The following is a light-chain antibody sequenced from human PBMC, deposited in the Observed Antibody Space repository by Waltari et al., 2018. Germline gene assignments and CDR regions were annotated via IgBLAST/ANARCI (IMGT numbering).Light chain of an antibody. J-gene: IGLJ1*01. CDR2: EDT. Sequence: SYELTQTPSVSVSPGQTARITCSGHDWPSKYAYWFPQKSGQAPRLVIYEDTKRPSGIPERFSGSSSGTVATLTITGAQVDDEADYYCYSSDSTGLRVFGGGTTVVVL. CDR1: DWPSKY. CDR3: YSSDSTGLRV. V-gene: IGLV3-10*01.